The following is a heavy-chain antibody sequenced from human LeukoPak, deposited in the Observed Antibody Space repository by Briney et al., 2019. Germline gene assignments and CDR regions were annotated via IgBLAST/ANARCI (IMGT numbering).Heavy chain of an antibody. Sequence: GGSLRLSCAASGFTFSSYAMHWVRQAPGKGLEWVAVISYDGSNKYYADSVKGRFTISRDNSKNTLYLQMNSLRAEDTAVYYCARDQVVRGVFDYYYYGMDVWGQGTTVTVSS. V-gene: IGHV3-30-3*01. CDR2: ISYDGSNK. CDR3: ARDQVVRGVFDYYYYGMDV. D-gene: IGHD3-10*01. CDR1: GFTFSSYA. J-gene: IGHJ6*02.